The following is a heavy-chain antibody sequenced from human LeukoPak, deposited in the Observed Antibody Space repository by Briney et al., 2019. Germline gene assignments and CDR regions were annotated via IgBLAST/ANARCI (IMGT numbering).Heavy chain of an antibody. Sequence: GASVKVSCKASGYTFTGYYMHWVRQAPGQGLEWMGWINPNSGGTNYAQKFQGRVTMTRDTSISTAYMELSRLRSDDTAVYYCARDLSSSWSTRDYYYGMGVWGQGTTVTVSS. CDR3: ARDLSSSWSTRDYYYGMGV. D-gene: IGHD6-13*01. V-gene: IGHV1-2*02. CDR2: INPNSGGT. CDR1: GYTFTGYY. J-gene: IGHJ6*02.